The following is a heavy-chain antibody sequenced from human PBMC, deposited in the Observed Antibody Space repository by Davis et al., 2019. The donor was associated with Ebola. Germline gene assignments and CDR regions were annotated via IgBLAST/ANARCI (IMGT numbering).Heavy chain of an antibody. CDR1: GFTFSNYA. Sequence: GGSLRLSCATSGFTFSNYALSWVRQTPGKGLEWLSSITSSGDNSYYAGSVKGRFTISRDNSKNTLYLQMNSLRAEDTAVYYCAKDSYSSSSFGIGYWGQGTLVTVSS. D-gene: IGHD6-6*01. CDR3: AKDSYSSSSFGIGY. V-gene: IGHV3-23*01. J-gene: IGHJ4*02. CDR2: ITSSGDNS.